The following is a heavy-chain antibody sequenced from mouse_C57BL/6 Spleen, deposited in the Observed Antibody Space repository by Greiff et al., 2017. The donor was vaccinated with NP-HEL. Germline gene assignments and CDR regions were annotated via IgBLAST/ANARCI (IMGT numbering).Heavy chain of an antibody. CDR1: GYTFTSYW. J-gene: IGHJ4*01. D-gene: IGHD3-2*02. V-gene: IGHV1-53*01. Sequence: QVQLQQPGTELVKPGASVKLSCKASGYTFTSYWMHWVQQRPGQGLEWIGNINPSNGGTNYNEKFKSKATLTVDKSSSTAYMQLSSLSSEDSAVNYCARSGYLGAMDYWGQGTSVTVSS. CDR2: INPSNGGT. CDR3: ARSGYLGAMDY.